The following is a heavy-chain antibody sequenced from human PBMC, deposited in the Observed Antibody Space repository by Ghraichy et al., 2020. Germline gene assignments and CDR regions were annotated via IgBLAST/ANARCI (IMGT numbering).Heavy chain of an antibody. V-gene: IGHV3-48*02. CDR2: ISSSSSNI. J-gene: IGHJ5*01. D-gene: IGHD3-10*01. CDR3: ARKDFTTSGTYYVPFFDY. Sequence: GGSLRLSCAASGFTFSTYTMAWVHQAPGKGLEWVAHISSSSSNIHYADSVKGRFTISRDNAKNSVHLQMNSLRDEDAAVYYCARKDFTTSGTYYVPFFDYLGHGTLGTGSS. CDR1: GFTFSTYT.